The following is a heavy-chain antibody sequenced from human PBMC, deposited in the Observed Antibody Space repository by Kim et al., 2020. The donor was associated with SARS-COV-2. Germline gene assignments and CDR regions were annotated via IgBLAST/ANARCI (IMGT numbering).Heavy chain of an antibody. J-gene: IGHJ2*01. D-gene: IGHD4-17*01. CDR3: AGPYGGNSGWYFDL. Sequence: AQKFQGRVTITADESTSTAYMELSSLRSEDTAVYYCAGPYGGNSGWYFDLWGRGTLVTVSS. V-gene: IGHV1-69*01.